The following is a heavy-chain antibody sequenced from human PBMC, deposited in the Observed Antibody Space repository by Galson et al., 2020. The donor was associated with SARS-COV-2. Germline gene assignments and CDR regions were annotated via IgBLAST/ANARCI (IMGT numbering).Heavy chain of an antibody. CDR3: ATSIAAAVECMNGFDS. J-gene: IGHJ5*01. D-gene: IGHD6-13*01. CDR2: FDPEDGET. CDR1: GYTLTELS. V-gene: IGHV1-24*01. Sequence: ASVKVSCKVSGYTLTELSMHWVRQAPGKGLEWMGGFDPEDGETIYAQKFQGRVTMTEDTATDTAYMELSSLSSEVTAVYYCATSIAAAVECMNGFDSWGQGTLVTVAS.